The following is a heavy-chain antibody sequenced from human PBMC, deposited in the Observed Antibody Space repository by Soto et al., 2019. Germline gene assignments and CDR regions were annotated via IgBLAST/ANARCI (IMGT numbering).Heavy chain of an antibody. V-gene: IGHV1-69*08. CDR3: ARDRFTMDYYYYGMDV. Sequence: QVQLVQSGAEVKKPGSSVKVSCKASGGTFSSYTISWVRQAPGQGLEWMGRIIPILGIANYAQKFQGRVTITADKSTSTVYMELSSLRSEDTAVYYCARDRFTMDYYYYGMDVWGQGTTVTVSS. CDR1: GGTFSSYT. CDR2: IIPILGIA. D-gene: IGHD3-10*01. J-gene: IGHJ6*02.